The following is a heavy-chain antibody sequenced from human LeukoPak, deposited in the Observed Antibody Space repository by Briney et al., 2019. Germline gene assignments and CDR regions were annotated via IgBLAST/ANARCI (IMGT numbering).Heavy chain of an antibody. CDR3: ASTKRSGYSYGYYFDY. J-gene: IGHJ4*02. CDR1: GFTLSRYE. Sequence: PGGSLRLSCAAPGFTLSRYEMNSGREALGGGRWWVSYISSSGSTIYYADSVKGRFTISRDNAKNSLYLQMDSLRAEDTAVYYCASTKRSGYSYGYYFDYWGQGTLVTVSS. CDR2: ISSSGSTI. V-gene: IGHV3-48*03. D-gene: IGHD5-18*01.